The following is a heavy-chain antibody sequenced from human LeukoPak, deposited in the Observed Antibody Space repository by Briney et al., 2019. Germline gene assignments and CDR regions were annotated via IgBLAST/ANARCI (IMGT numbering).Heavy chain of an antibody. V-gene: IGHV3-23*01. CDR2: ISGSGGST. CDR3: ARGITMVRGVLDY. Sequence: PGGSLRLSCAASGFSVSSNYVSWVRQAPGKGLEWVSAISGSGGSTYYADSVKGRFTISRDNSKNTLYLQMNSLRAEDTAVYYCARGITMVRGVLDYWGQGTLVTVSS. J-gene: IGHJ4*02. D-gene: IGHD3-10*01. CDR1: GFSVSSNY.